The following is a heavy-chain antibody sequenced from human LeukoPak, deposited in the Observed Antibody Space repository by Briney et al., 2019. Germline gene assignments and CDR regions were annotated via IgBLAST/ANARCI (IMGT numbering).Heavy chain of an antibody. CDR3: ARETELERGFDP. D-gene: IGHD1-1*01. J-gene: IGHJ5*02. CDR1: GGSISSRNYY. CDR2: IYYSGST. V-gene: IGHV4-61*01. Sequence: SETLSLTCTVSGGSISSRNYYWGWIRQPPGKGLEWIGYIYYSGSTNYNPSLKSRVTISVDTSKNQFSLKLSSVTAADTAVYYCARETELERGFDPWGQGTLVTVSS.